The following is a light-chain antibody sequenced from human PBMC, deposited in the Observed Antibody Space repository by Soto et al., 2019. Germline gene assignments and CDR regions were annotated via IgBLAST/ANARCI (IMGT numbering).Light chain of an antibody. V-gene: IGKV3-20*01. CDR2: GAS. Sequence: EIVLTQSPGTLSLSPGERVTLSCRASQSLTSSYLAWYQQKPGQAPRLLIYGASSRATGIPDRFSGSGSGKDFTLTISRLEPEDFAVYYCQHYESSPPPYTWGQGTKLEI. CDR1: QSLTSSY. CDR3: QHYESSPPPYT. J-gene: IGKJ2*01.